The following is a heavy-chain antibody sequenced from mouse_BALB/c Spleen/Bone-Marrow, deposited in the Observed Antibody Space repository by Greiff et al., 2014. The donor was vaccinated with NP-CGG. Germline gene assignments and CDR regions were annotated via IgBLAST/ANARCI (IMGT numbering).Heavy chain of an antibody. J-gene: IGHJ4*01. D-gene: IGHD3-2*01. CDR1: GYTFTDYA. V-gene: IGHV1-67*01. CDR3: ARDISGYVRAMDY. Sequence: QVQLQQSGPELVSPGVSVKISCKASGYTFTDYAIHWVKQSHSKRLEWIGITSTYSGNTNYNQKFKGKATMTVDKSSSTAYMELARLTSGDSAIYYCARDISGYVRAMDYWGQGTSVTVSS. CDR2: TSTYSGNT.